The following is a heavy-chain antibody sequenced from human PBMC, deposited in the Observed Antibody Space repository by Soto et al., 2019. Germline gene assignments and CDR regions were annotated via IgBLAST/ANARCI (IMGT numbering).Heavy chain of an antibody. CDR3: ARDNIPGRWVDY. Sequence: ASVKVSCKASGYTFTSYAMHWVRQAPGQRLEWMGWINAGNGNTKYSQKFQGRVTITRDTSASTAYMELSSLRSEDTAVYYCARDNIPGRWVDYWGQGTLVTVSS. J-gene: IGHJ4*02. D-gene: IGHD2-21*01. CDR1: GYTFTSYA. V-gene: IGHV1-3*01. CDR2: INAGNGNT.